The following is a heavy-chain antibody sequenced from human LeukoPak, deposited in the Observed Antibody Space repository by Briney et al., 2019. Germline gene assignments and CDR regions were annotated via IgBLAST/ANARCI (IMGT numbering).Heavy chain of an antibody. D-gene: IGHD6-6*01. Sequence: GGSLRLSCAASGFTFSNAWMSWVRQAPGKGLEWVGRIKSKTDGGTTDYAAPVKGRFTISRDDSKNTLNLQMNSLKTEDTAVYYCTTGPGSSPYFDYWGQGTLVTVSS. J-gene: IGHJ4*02. CDR3: TTGPGSSPYFDY. V-gene: IGHV3-15*01. CDR1: GFTFSNAW. CDR2: IKSKTDGGTT.